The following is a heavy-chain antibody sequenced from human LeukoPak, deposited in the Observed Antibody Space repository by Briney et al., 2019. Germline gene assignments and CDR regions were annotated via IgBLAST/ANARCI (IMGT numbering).Heavy chain of an antibody. CDR2: IWYDGSNK. J-gene: IGHJ4*02. V-gene: IGHV3-33*06. CDR3: AKTWIQLWSLFDY. CDR1: GFTFSSYG. Sequence: GGSLRLSCAASGFTFSSYGMHWVRQAPGKGLEWVAVIWYDGSNKYYADSVKGRFTISRDNSKNTLYLQMNSLRAEDTAVYYCAKTWIQLWSLFDYWGQGTLVTVSS. D-gene: IGHD5-18*01.